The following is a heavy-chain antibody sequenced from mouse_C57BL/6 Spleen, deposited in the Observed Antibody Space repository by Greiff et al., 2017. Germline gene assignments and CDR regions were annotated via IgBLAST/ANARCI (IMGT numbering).Heavy chain of an antibody. D-gene: IGHD1-1*01. J-gene: IGHJ3*01. CDR1: GFTFSSYG. CDR2: ISSGGSYT. CDR3: ASPYGSSPWFVY. Sequence: EVMLVESGGDLVKPGGSLKLSCAASGFTFSSYGMSWVRQTPDKRLEWVATISSGGSYTYYPDSVKGRFTIYRDNAKNTLYLQMSSLKSEDTAMYYCASPYGSSPWFVYWGQGTLVTVSA. V-gene: IGHV5-6*01.